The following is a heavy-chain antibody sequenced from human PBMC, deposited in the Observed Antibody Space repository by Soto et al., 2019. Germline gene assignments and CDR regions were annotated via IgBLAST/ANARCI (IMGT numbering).Heavy chain of an antibody. CDR2: INHSGST. J-gene: IGHJ5*02. Sequence: SETLSLTCAVYGGSFSGYYWSWIRQPPGKGLEWIGEINHSGSTNYNPSLKSRVTISVDTSKNQFSLKLSSVTAADTAVYYCARGRHNIAAAGTGFDPWGQGTLVTVSS. D-gene: IGHD6-13*01. V-gene: IGHV4-34*01. CDR1: GGSFSGYY. CDR3: ARGRHNIAAAGTGFDP.